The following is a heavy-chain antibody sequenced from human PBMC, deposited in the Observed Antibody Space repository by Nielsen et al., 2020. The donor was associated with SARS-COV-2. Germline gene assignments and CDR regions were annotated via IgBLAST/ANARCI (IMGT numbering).Heavy chain of an antibody. CDR3: TTGLTTRRGRVY. J-gene: IGHJ4*02. V-gene: IGHV1-8*01. CDR2: MNPNSGNT. D-gene: IGHD4-17*01. Sequence: ASVKVSCKASGYTFTSYDINWVRQATGQGLEWMGWMNPNSGNTGYAQKFQGRVTMTRNTSISTAYMELSSLRSEDTAVYYCTTGLTTRRGRVYWGQGTLVTVSS. CDR1: GYTFTSYD.